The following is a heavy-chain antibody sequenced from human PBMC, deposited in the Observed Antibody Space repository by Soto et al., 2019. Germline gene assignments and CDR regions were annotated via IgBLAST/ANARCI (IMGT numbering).Heavy chain of an antibody. D-gene: IGHD6-13*01. Sequence: GGSLRLSCAASGFTFSSYSMNGVRQAPGKGLEWVSSISSSSYIYYADSVKGRFTISRDNAKNSLYLQMNSLRADDTAVYYCARLEDSSSWYYDYWGQGTLVTVSS. J-gene: IGHJ4*02. CDR1: GFTFSSYS. V-gene: IGHV3-21*01. CDR3: ARLEDSSSWYYDY. CDR2: ISSSSYI.